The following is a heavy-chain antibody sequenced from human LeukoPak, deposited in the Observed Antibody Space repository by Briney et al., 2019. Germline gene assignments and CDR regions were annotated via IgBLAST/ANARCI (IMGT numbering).Heavy chain of an antibody. Sequence: GGSLRLSCAASGFTFSNYWMYWVRQASGKGLVWVSQIISDGSRAYYADSVKGRFTISRDNTKNTLYLQMNSLRAEDTAVYYCVRDGDNLGRDFDYWGQGTLVTVSS. CDR1: GFTFSNYW. V-gene: IGHV3-74*01. CDR2: IISDGSRA. D-gene: IGHD4-17*01. J-gene: IGHJ4*02. CDR3: VRDGDNLGRDFDY.